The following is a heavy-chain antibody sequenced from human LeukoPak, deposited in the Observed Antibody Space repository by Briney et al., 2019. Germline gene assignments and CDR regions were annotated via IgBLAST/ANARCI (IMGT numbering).Heavy chain of an antibody. J-gene: IGHJ4*02. D-gene: IGHD3-22*01. CDR3: ARGGHAYYDSSGYRYYFDY. Sequence: PGGSLRLSCAASGFTFSTYSRSWVRQAPGKGLEWVSSITSSSSYIYYADSVRGRFTFSRDNAKNSMYMKMNSLRAEDTDVYYCARGGHAYYDSSGYRYYFDYWGQGTLVTVSS. V-gene: IGHV3-21*01. CDR2: ITSSSSYI. CDR1: GFTFSTYS.